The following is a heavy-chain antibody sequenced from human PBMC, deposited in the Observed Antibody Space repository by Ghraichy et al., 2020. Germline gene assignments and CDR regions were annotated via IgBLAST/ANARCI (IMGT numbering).Heavy chain of an antibody. D-gene: IGHD3-10*01. CDR2: IYSGGST. V-gene: IGHV3-53*01. J-gene: IGHJ4*02. CDR1: GFTVSSNY. CDR3: AMGVVRGVIFY. Sequence: GESLNISCAASGFTVSSNYMSWVRQAPGKGLEWVSVIYSGGSTYYADSVKGRFTISRDNSKNTLYLQMNSLRAEDTAVYYCAMGVVRGVIFYWGQGTLVTVSS.